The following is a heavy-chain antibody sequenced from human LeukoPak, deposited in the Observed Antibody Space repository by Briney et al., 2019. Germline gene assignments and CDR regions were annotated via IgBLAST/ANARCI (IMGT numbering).Heavy chain of an antibody. V-gene: IGHV4-59*08. CDR2: IYYSGST. J-gene: IGHJ5*02. Sequence: SETLSLTCTVSGGSISSYYWSWIRQPPGKGLEWIGYIYYSGSTNYNPSLKSRVTISVDTSKNQFSLKLSSVTAADTAVYYCARVLMVYAITNWFDPWGQGTLVTVSS. CDR1: GGSISSYY. D-gene: IGHD2-8*01. CDR3: ARVLMVYAITNWFDP.